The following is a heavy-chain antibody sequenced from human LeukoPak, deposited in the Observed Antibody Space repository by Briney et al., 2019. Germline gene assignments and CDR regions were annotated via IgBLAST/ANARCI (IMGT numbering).Heavy chain of an antibody. J-gene: IGHJ5*02. Sequence: GGSLRLSCAASGFTFSSYAMSWVRQAPGKGLEWVSGTSGSGGSTYYADSVKGRFTISRDNSKNTLYLQMNSLRAEDTAVYYCAKGSGSYPYNWLDPWGQGTLITVSS. D-gene: IGHD1-26*01. V-gene: IGHV3-23*01. CDR3: AKGSGSYPYNWLDP. CDR2: TSGSGGST. CDR1: GFTFSSYA.